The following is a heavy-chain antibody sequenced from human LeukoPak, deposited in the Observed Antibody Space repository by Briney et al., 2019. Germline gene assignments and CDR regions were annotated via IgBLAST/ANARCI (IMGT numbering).Heavy chain of an antibody. D-gene: IGHD1-20*01. CDR1: GGTFSSYA. Sequence: SVKVSCKASGGTFSSYAISWVRQAPGQGLEWMGGIIPIFGTANYAQKFQGRVSITADKSTSTAYMELSSLRSEDTAVYYCASITGTAGHFDYWGQGTLVTVSS. CDR2: IIPIFGTA. CDR3: ASITGTAGHFDY. J-gene: IGHJ4*02. V-gene: IGHV1-69*06.